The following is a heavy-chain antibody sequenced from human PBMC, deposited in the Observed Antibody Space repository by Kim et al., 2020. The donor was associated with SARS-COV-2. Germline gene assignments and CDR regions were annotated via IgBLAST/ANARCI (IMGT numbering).Heavy chain of an antibody. Sequence: YGQTFQGRVTMTRDTSTTSVCMDLRSLRSEDTSVYYCAREYSGSYHFDYWGQGTLVTVSS. D-gene: IGHD1-26*01. V-gene: IGHV1-46*01. J-gene: IGHJ4*02. CDR3: AREYSGSYHFDY.